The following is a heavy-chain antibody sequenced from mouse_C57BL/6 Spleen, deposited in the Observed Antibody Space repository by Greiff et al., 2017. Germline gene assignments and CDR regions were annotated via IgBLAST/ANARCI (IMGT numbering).Heavy chain of an antibody. J-gene: IGHJ2*01. Sequence: EVKLMESGGGLVKPGGSLKLSCAASGFTFSSYAMSWVRQTPEKRLEWVATISDGGSYAYYPDNVKGRFTISRDNAKNNLYLQMSHLKSEDTAMYYCAYGSSYGYFDYWGQGTTLTVSS. CDR1: GFTFSSYA. CDR3: AYGSSYGYFDY. V-gene: IGHV5-4*03. CDR2: ISDGGSYA. D-gene: IGHD1-1*01.